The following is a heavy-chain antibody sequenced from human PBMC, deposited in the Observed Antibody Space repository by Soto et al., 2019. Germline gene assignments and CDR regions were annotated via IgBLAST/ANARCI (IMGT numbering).Heavy chain of an antibody. J-gene: IGHJ5*02. Sequence: GASVKVSCKASGGTFSSYAISWVRQAPGQGLEWMGGIIPIFGTANYAQKFQGRVTITADKSTSTAYMELSSLRSEDTAVYYCARVAPLYDFWSGYFNWFDPWGQGTLVTVS. CDR2: IIPIFGTA. D-gene: IGHD3-3*01. V-gene: IGHV1-69*06. CDR1: GGTFSSYA. CDR3: ARVAPLYDFWSGYFNWFDP.